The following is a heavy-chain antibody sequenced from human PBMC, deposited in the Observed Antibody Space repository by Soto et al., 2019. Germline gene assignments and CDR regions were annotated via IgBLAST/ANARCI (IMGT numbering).Heavy chain of an antibody. J-gene: IGHJ4*02. Sequence: SETLSLTCTVSGGSISSSSYYWGWIRQPPGKGLEWIGSIYYSGSTYYNPSLKSRVTISVDTSKNQFSLKLSSVTAADTAVYYCARANYYDSSGYSHFDYWGQGTLVTVSS. D-gene: IGHD3-22*01. CDR3: ARANYYDSSGYSHFDY. CDR2: IYYSGST. CDR1: GGSISSSSYY. V-gene: IGHV4-39*01.